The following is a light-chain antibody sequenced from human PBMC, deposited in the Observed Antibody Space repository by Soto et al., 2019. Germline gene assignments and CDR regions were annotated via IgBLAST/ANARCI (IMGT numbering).Light chain of an antibody. J-gene: IGKJ4*01. CDR2: AAS. Sequence: DIQLTQSPSFLSASVGDRVTITCRASQGISSYLAWYQQKPGKAPKLLIYAASTLQSGVPSRFSGSGSGTESTLTISSQQPEDFATYYCQQHYSYPLTFGGGTKVEI. V-gene: IGKV1-9*01. CDR3: QQHYSYPLT. CDR1: QGISSY.